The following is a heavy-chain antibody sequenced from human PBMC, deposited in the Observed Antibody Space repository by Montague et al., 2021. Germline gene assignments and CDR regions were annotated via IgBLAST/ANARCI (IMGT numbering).Heavy chain of an antibody. V-gene: IGHV4-59*04. J-gene: IGHJ5*02. CDR2: VSHTALTGYNPS. Sequence: SETLSLTCTVSGGSINNYYWSWIRQPPGKGLEWIGHVSHTALTGYNPSYYNPSFESQVTFSVHTSKNLVSLRLSSVTAADTAVYFCAGHYRYGWFDIWGQGILVSVSS. CDR3: AGHYRYGWFDI. CDR1: GGSINNYY. D-gene: IGHD4-17*01.